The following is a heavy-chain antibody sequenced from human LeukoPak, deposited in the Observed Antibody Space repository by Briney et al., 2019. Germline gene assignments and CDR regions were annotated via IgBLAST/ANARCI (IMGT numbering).Heavy chain of an antibody. D-gene: IGHD5-18*01. J-gene: IGHJ4*02. CDR1: GGSFSGYY. CDR2: INHSGST. V-gene: IGHV4-34*01. CDR3: ARGDETAMADY. Sequence: SETLSLTCAVYGGSFSGYYWSWIRQPPGKGLEWIGEINHSGSTNYNPSLKSRVTISVDTSKNQFSLKLSSVTAADTAVYYCARGDETAMADYWGQRTLVTVSS.